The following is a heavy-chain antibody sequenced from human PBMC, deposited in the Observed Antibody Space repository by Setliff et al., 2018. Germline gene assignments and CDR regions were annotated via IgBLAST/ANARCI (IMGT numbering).Heavy chain of an antibody. CDR2: VYSDGSI. Sequence: SETLSLTCTVSGGSISRSNSYWGWIRQPPGKGLEWIGSVYSDGSIYYKPSLKSRVTISVDTSKNQFSLRLTSVIAADAALYYCARHITPTGFPNRFDPWGPGTLVTVSS. CDR3: ARHITPTGFPNRFDP. J-gene: IGHJ5*02. CDR1: GGSISRSNSY. V-gene: IGHV4-39*01. D-gene: IGHD3-10*01.